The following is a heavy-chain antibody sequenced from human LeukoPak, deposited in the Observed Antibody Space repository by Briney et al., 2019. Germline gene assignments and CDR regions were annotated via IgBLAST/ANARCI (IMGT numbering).Heavy chain of an antibody. D-gene: IGHD4-17*01. Sequence: PGGSLRLSCAASGFTVSSNYMSWVRQAPGKGVEWVSVIYSGGSTDYADSVKGRFTISRDNSENTLHLQMNSLRAEDTAVYYCARIPKTTYFDYWGQGTLVTVSS. V-gene: IGHV3-53*01. CDR2: IYSGGST. CDR3: ARIPKTTYFDY. J-gene: IGHJ4*02. CDR1: GFTVSSNY.